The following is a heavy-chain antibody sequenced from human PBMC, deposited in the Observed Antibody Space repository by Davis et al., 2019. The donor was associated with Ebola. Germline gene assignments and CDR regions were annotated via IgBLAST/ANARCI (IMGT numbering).Heavy chain of an antibody. D-gene: IGHD2-8*01. CDR3: ARGDCTNGVWCGYYYYGMDV. Sequence: SVKVSCKASGGTFSSYTISWVRQAPGQGLEWMGGIIPIFGTANYAQKFQGRVTITADESTSTAYMELSSLRSEDTAVYYCARGDCTNGVWCGYYYYGMDVWGKGTTVTVSS. CDR1: GGTFSSYT. CDR2: IIPIFGTA. V-gene: IGHV1-69*13. J-gene: IGHJ6*04.